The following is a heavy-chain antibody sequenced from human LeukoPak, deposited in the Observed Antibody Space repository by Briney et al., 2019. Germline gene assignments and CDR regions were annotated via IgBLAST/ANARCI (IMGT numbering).Heavy chain of an antibody. CDR3: ARDGSGSYCPFDY. CDR2: FDPEDGET. CDR1: GYTLTELS. D-gene: IGHD1-26*01. J-gene: IGHJ4*02. Sequence: ASVKVSCKVSGYTLTELSMHWVRQAPGKGLEWMGGFDPEDGETIYAQKFQGRVTMTTDTSTSTAYMELRSLRSDDTAVYYCARDGSGSYCPFDYWGQGTLVAVSS. V-gene: IGHV1-24*01.